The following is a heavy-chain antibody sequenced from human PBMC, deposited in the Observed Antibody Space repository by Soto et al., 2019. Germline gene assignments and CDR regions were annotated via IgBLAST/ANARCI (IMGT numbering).Heavy chain of an antibody. CDR2: MSGSGGST. CDR1: GFTFSSAA. J-gene: IGHJ4*02. CDR3: AKPFYCSGGSCYPGTAMVPFGY. D-gene: IGHD2-15*01. Sequence: LSLSCAASGFTFSSAAMGWVRQAPGKGLKWVSAMSGSGGSTYYAEFVKGRFTISRDNSKNTLYLQMNSLRAEDTAVYYCAKPFYCSGGSCYPGTAMVPFGYWGQGTLVNVSS. V-gene: IGHV3-23*01.